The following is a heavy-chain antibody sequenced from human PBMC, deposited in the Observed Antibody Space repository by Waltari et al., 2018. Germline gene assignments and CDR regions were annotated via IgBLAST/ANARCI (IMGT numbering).Heavy chain of an antibody. CDR3: ARSLVTVTKTY. D-gene: IGHD4-4*01. CDR2: IKQDGSEK. CDR1: GFTLSRYW. Sequence: EVQLVESGGGLVQPGGSLRLSCAASGFTLSRYWMSWVRQAPGKGLEWVANIKQDGSEKYYVDSGKGRFTISRDNAKNSLYLQMNSLRAEDTAVYYCARSLVTVTKTYWGQGTLVTVSS. V-gene: IGHV3-7*01. J-gene: IGHJ4*02.